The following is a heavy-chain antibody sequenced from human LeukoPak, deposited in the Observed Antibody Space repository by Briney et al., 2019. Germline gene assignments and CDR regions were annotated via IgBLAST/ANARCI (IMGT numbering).Heavy chain of an antibody. CDR2: INHSGST. CDR3: AGERGEEYSSGWYKTNYFYN. Sequence: SETLSLTCAVYGGSFSGYYWSWIRQPPGKGLEWIGEINHSGSTNYNPSLKSRVTISADMSKNQISLKLTSVTGADTAVYYCAGERGEEYSSGWYKTNYFYNWGQGIRVTVSS. J-gene: IGHJ4*02. V-gene: IGHV4-34*01. D-gene: IGHD6-19*01. CDR1: GGSFSGYY.